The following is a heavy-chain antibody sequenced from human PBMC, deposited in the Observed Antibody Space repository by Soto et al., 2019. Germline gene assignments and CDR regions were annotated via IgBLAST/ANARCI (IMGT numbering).Heavy chain of an antibody. J-gene: IGHJ5*02. CDR3: ARDSGYYYDSSGYS. D-gene: IGHD3-22*01. CDR1: GFTVSNNY. Sequence: PGGSLRLSCAVSGFTVSNNYMSWVRQAPGKRLEWVSVIYSGSSTYYADSVKGRFTISRDNSKNTLYLQMNSLRAEDTAVYYCARDSGYYYDSSGYSWGQGTLVTVSS. V-gene: IGHV3-66*01. CDR2: IYSGSST.